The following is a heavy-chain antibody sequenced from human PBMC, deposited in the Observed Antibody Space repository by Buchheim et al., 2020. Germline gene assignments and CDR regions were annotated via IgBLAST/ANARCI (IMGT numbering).Heavy chain of an antibody. J-gene: IGHJ4*02. CDR2: IYHSGAT. Sequence: QVQLQESGSGLVKPSQTLSLTCTVSGDSISSGDYSWTWIRQSPGKGLEWIGDIYHSGATSYNSSLRSRVTLSVDRSKNHFSLKVNSMTAADTAVYYCAMSPTVTTGPRRHTAFDIWGQGT. CDR1: GDSISSGDYS. CDR3: AMSPTVTTGPRRHTAFDI. D-gene: IGHD4-17*01. V-gene: IGHV4-30-2*06.